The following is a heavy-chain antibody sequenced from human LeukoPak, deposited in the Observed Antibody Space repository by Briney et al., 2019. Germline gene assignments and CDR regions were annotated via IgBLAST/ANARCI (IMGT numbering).Heavy chain of an antibody. CDR3: ARSGYSSRLIDI. CDR1: GYSISSGYY. J-gene: IGHJ3*02. Sequence: SETLSLTCTVSGYSISSGYYWGWIRQPPGKGLEWIGSIYHSGSTYYNPSLKSRVTISVDTSKNQFSLKLSSVTAADTAVYYCARSGYSSRLIDIWGQGTMVTVSS. D-gene: IGHD6-13*01. CDR2: IYHSGST. V-gene: IGHV4-38-2*02.